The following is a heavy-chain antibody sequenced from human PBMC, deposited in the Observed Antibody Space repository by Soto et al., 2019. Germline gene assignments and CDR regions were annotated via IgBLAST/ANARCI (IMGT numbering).Heavy chain of an antibody. CDR1: GYTFTSYA. J-gene: IGHJ4*02. D-gene: IGHD3-10*01. V-gene: IGHV1-3*01. Sequence: QVQLVQSGAEVKKPGASVKVSCKASGYTFTSYAMHWVLQAPGQRLEWMGWINAGNGNTKYSQKFQGRVTITRDTSASTAYMELSSLRSEDTAVYYCARVGYGSGSYVDYWGQGTLVTVSS. CDR3: ARVGYGSGSYVDY. CDR2: INAGNGNT.